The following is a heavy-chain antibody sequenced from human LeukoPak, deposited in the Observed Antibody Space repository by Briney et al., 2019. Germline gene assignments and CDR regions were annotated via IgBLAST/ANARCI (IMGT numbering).Heavy chain of an antibody. Sequence: PSETLSLTCTVSGGSISSYYWSWIRQPPGKGLEWIGYIYYSGSTNYNPSLKSRVTISVDTSKHQFALKLSSVTAADTAVYYCARDLHDYGDYYFDYWGQGTLVTVSS. D-gene: IGHD4-17*01. V-gene: IGHV4-59*12. CDR3: ARDLHDYGDYYFDY. CDR2: IYYSGST. J-gene: IGHJ4*02. CDR1: GGSISSYY.